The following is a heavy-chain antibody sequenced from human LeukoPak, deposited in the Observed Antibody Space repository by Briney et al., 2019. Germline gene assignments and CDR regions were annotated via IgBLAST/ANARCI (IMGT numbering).Heavy chain of an antibody. V-gene: IGHV4-59*01. Sequence: SETLSLTCTVSGGSIGFYYWNWIRQPPGKGLEWIGCVYYNGSSNYNPSLKSRVTISVDTSKIQFSLKLSSVTAADTAVYYRARSIKRGLFDYWGQGSLVTVSS. J-gene: IGHJ4*02. D-gene: IGHD3-10*01. CDR3: ARSIKRGLFDY. CDR1: GGSIGFYY. CDR2: VYYNGSS.